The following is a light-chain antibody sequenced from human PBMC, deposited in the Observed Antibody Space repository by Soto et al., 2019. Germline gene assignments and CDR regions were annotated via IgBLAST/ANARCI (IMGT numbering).Light chain of an antibody. Sequence: EIVLTQSPGTLSLSPGERATLSCRASQSVSSSYLAWYQQKPGQAPRLLIYGASSRATGIPDRFSGSGSATDFTLTISKLEPEDFAVYFCQQYGRSPPYTFGQGTKVEI. CDR3: QQYGRSPPYT. CDR2: GAS. CDR1: QSVSSSY. V-gene: IGKV3-20*01. J-gene: IGKJ2*01.